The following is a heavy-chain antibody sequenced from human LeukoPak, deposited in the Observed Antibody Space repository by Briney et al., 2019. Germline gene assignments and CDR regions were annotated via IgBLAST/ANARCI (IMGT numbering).Heavy chain of an antibody. D-gene: IGHD3-22*01. CDR3: ARDLVDSSGYYYGFGP. CDR1: GGSISSYY. V-gene: IGHV4-59*12. Sequence: PSETLSLTCTVSGGSISSYYWSWLRQPPGKGLEWIGYIYYSGSTNYNPSLKSRVTISVDTSKNQFSLKLSSVTAADTAVYYCARDLVDSSGYYYGFGPWGQGTLVTVSS. CDR2: IYYSGST. J-gene: IGHJ5*02.